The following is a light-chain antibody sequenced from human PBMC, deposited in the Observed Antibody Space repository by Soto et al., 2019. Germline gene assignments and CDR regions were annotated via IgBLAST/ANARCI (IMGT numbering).Light chain of an antibody. CDR1: QSVSTN. CDR3: HQYNNRPPYT. V-gene: IGKV3-15*01. Sequence: EIVMTQSPATLSVSPGERATLSCRASQSVSTNVAWYQQRPGQAPRLLIYGASRRASGVPGRFSGSGSGTDFALTISSRQSEDSAVYYCHQYNNRPPYTFGQGTQVEIK. J-gene: IGKJ2*01. CDR2: GAS.